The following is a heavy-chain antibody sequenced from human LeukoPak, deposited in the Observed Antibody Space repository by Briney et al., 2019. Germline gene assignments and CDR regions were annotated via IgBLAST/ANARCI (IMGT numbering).Heavy chain of an antibody. J-gene: IGHJ4*02. Sequence: SETLSLTCTVSGYSISSGYYWGWIRQPPGKGLEWIGSIYHSGSTYYNPSLKSRVTISVDTSKNQFSLKLSSVTAADTAVYYCARDLDYYGSGTPLGYWGQGTLVTVSS. D-gene: IGHD3-10*01. CDR2: IYHSGST. V-gene: IGHV4-38-2*02. CDR3: ARDLDYYGSGTPLGY. CDR1: GYSISSGYY.